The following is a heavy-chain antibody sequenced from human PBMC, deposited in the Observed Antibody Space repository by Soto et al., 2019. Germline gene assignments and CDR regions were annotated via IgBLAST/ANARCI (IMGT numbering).Heavy chain of an antibody. CDR2: ISAYNGNT. V-gene: IGHV1-18*04. D-gene: IGHD3-10*01. CDR1: GYTFTGYY. J-gene: IGHJ5*02. Sequence: GASVKVSCKASGYTFTGYYMHWVRQAPGQGLEWMGWISAYNGNTNYAQKLQGRVTMTTDTSTSTAYMELRSLRSDDTAVYYCARLWFGEFPGGFDPWGQGTLVTVSS. CDR3: ARLWFGEFPGGFDP.